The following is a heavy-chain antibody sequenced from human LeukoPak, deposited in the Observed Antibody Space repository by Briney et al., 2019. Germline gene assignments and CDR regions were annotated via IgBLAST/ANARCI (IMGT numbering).Heavy chain of an antibody. CDR3: ARDSSGYYFYGPWYFDL. Sequence: ASVKVSCKASGYTFTSYYMHWVGQAPGQGLEWMGIINPSGGSTSYAQKFQGRVTMTRDMSTSTVYMELSSLRSEDTAVYYCARDSSGYYFYGPWYFDLWGRGTLVTVSS. J-gene: IGHJ2*01. CDR1: GYTFTSYY. D-gene: IGHD3-22*01. V-gene: IGHV1-46*01. CDR2: INPSGGST.